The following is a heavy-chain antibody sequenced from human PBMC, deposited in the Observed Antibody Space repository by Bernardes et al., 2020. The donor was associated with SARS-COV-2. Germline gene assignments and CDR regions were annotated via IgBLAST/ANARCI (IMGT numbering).Heavy chain of an antibody. V-gene: IGHV4-59*01. J-gene: IGHJ4*02. CDR3: ARGSNNAYFDW. CDR2: IHYSGTT. CDR1: GGSISGYY. Sequence: SETLSLTCSVSGGSISGYYWSWIRQPPGKELEWVGYIHYSGTTKYNPSLKSRVAISLDTSKNQFSLKLSSVTAADTAVYYCARGSNNAYFDWWGQGTLVTVSS.